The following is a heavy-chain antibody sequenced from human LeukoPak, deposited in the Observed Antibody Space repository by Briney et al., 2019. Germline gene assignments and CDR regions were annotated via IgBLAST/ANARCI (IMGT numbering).Heavy chain of an antibody. Sequence: SETLSLTCTVSGGSMSKSYWNWIRQPPGKGLEWIGYIYFSGSTYFKHSLKSRVNISVDTSRTQSSLKLTSVTAADTAVYYCARGRSYLDYLDYWGQGTVVTVSS. CDR2: IYFSGST. D-gene: IGHD3-10*01. J-gene: IGHJ4*02. CDR1: GGSMSKSY. CDR3: ARGRSYLDYLDY. V-gene: IGHV4-59*01.